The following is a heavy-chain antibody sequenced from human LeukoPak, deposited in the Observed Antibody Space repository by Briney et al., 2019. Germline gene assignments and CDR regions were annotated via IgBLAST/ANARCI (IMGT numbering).Heavy chain of an antibody. Sequence: GGSLRLSCVASGFSFNNYWMIWVRQAPEEGRGWVANIRGDENIKYYRDSVMGRLTISRDNAKNPLCLQMNSLRAEDTAIYYCTRDAIFRDGSSWYDAFDVWGQGTMVTVSS. V-gene: IGHV3-7*01. CDR3: TRDAIFRDGSSWYDAFDV. CDR2: IRGDENIK. D-gene: IGHD6-19*01. CDR1: GFSFNNYW. J-gene: IGHJ3*01.